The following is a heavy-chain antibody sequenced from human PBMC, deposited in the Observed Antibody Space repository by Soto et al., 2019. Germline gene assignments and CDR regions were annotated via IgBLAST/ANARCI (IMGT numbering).Heavy chain of an antibody. V-gene: IGHV4-39*01. J-gene: IGHJ6*02. D-gene: IGHD3-9*01. CDR3: ASYFDWFFYPYGMDV. Sequence: SETLSLTCTVSGGSISSSSYYWGWIRQPPGKGLEWIGSIYYSGSTYYNPSLKSRVTISVDTSKNQFSLKLSSVTAADTAVYYCASYFDWFFYPYGMDVWGQGTTVTVSS. CDR2: IYYSGST. CDR1: GGSISSSSYY.